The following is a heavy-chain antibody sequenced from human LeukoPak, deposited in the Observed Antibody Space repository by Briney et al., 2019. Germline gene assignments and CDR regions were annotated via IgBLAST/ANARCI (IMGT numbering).Heavy chain of an antibody. J-gene: IGHJ6*03. D-gene: IGHD6-19*01. CDR2: IYDSGST. CDR3: ARESLRQQWLVRREEYYYMDV. CDR1: GGSISSYY. V-gene: IGHV4-59*01. Sequence: SETLSLTCTVSGGSISSYYWSWVRQPPGKGLEWIGYIYDSGSTNYNPSLKSRVTTSVNTSKNQFSLKLRSVTAAATDVYYCARESLRQQWLVRREEYYYMDVWGKGTTVTISS.